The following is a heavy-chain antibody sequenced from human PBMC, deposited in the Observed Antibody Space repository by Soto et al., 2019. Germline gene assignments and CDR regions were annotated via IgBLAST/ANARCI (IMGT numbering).Heavy chain of an antibody. CDR1: GFTFSSYG. V-gene: IGHV3-33*01. CDR2: IWYDGSNK. Sequence: QVQLVESGGGVVQPGRSLRLSCAASGFTFSSYGMHWVRQAPGKGLEWVAGIWYDGSNKYYADSVKGRFTISRDNSKNTLYLQMNSLRAEDTAVYYCARDRYWSGPRFDYWGQGTLVTVSS. J-gene: IGHJ4*02. D-gene: IGHD3-3*01. CDR3: ARDRYWSGPRFDY.